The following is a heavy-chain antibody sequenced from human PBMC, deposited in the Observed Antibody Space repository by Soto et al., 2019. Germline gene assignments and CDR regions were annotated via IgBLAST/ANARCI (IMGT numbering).Heavy chain of an antibody. Sequence: GASVNVSCKASGYTFTSYGISWVRQAPGQGLEWMGWISAYNGNTNYAQKLQGRVTMTTDTSTSTASMELRSLRSDDTAVYYCARESAVAALDPWGQGTLVTVSS. V-gene: IGHV1-18*01. CDR2: ISAYNGNT. CDR3: ARESAVAALDP. CDR1: GYTFTSYG. J-gene: IGHJ5*02. D-gene: IGHD6-19*01.